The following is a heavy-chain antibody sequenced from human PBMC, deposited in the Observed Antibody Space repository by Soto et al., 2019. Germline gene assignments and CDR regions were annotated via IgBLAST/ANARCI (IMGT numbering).Heavy chain of an antibody. D-gene: IGHD2-2*01. J-gene: IGHJ5*02. Sequence: EVQLLESGGGLVQPGGSLRLSCAASGFTFSSYAMSWVRQAPGKGLEWVSAISGSGGSTYYADSVKGRFTISRDNSKNTLYLQMNSLRAEDTAVYYCAKDPYCSSTSCSSNWFDPWGQGTLVTVSS. V-gene: IGHV3-23*01. CDR3: AKDPYCSSTSCSSNWFDP. CDR1: GFTFSSYA. CDR2: ISGSGGST.